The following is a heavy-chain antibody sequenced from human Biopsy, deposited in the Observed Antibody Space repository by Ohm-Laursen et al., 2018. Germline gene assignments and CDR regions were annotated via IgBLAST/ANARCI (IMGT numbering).Heavy chain of an antibody. J-gene: IGHJ6*02. CDR2: INQSEST. CDR1: GFTFSSYS. D-gene: IGHD5-12*01. Sequence: LRLSCTASGFTFSSYSMNWVRQAPGKGLEWIGEINQSESTKYNPSLKRRATLSADSSNSQFSLRLTSVTAADTAIYYCARGSGYFKLDVWGQGTTVTVSS. CDR3: ARGSGYFKLDV. V-gene: IGHV4-34*01.